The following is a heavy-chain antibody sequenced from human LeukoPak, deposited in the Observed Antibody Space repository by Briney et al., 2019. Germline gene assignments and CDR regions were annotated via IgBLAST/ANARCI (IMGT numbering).Heavy chain of an antibody. J-gene: IGHJ4*02. D-gene: IGHD3-22*01. CDR1: GFTFSSYG. CDR3: AREMDYYDSRPIDY. V-gene: IGHV3-66*01. CDR2: IYSGGST. Sequence: GGTLRLSCAASGFTFSSYGMSWVRQAPGKGLEWVSLIYSGGSTYYADSVKGRFTISRDNSKNTLYLQMNSLRAEDTAVYYCAREMDYYDSRPIDYWGQGTLVTVSS.